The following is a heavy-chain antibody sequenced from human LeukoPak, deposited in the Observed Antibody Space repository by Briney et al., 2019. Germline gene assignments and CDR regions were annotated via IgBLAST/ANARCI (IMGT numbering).Heavy chain of an antibody. CDR3: ARDQASWYPPSYWFDP. Sequence: ASVKVSCKASGYTFTGCYMHWVRQAPGQGLEWMGWINPNSGGTNCAQKFQGRVTMTRDTSISTAYMELSRLRSDDTAVYYCARDQASWYPPSYWFDPWGQGTLVTVSS. J-gene: IGHJ5*02. D-gene: IGHD6-13*01. V-gene: IGHV1-2*02. CDR1: GYTFTGCY. CDR2: INPNSGGT.